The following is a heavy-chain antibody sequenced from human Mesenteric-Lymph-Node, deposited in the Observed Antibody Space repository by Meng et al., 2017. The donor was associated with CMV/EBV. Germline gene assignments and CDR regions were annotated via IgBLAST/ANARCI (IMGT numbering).Heavy chain of an antibody. CDR2: ISSSGSTI. V-gene: IGHV3-48*03. J-gene: IGHJ4*02. Sequence: GESLKISCEASGFTFSSYWMSWVRQAPGKGLEWVSYISSSGSTIYYADSVKGRFTISRDNANNSLYLQMNSLRAEDTAVYYCATYCSSSSCYRGGEFDYWGQGTLVTVSS. D-gene: IGHD2-2*02. CDR1: GFTFSSYW. CDR3: ATYCSSSSCYRGGEFDY.